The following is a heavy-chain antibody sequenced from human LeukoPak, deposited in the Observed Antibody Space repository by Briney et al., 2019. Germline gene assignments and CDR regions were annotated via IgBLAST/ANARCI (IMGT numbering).Heavy chain of an antibody. CDR3: AKRPLYCSTTTCLDS. Sequence: GGSLRLSCAASGFTFDDYAMHWVRQAPGKGLEWVSGISWNSGSIGYADSVKGRFTISRDNAKNSLYLQMNSLRAEDTALYCCAKRPLYCSTTTCLDSWGQGTLVTVSS. J-gene: IGHJ4*02. CDR2: ISWNSGSI. V-gene: IGHV3-9*01. D-gene: IGHD2-2*01. CDR1: GFTFDDYA.